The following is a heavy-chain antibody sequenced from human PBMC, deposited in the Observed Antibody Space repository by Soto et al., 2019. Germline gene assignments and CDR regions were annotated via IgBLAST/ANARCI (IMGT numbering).Heavy chain of an antibody. Sequence: SETLPLTCAVYGGSFSGYYWSWIRQPPGKGLEWIGEINHSGSTNYNPSLKSRVTISVDTSKNQFSLKLSSVTAADTAVYYCAICGYSSGWYRAFDIWGQGTMVTVSS. J-gene: IGHJ3*02. D-gene: IGHD6-19*01. CDR3: AICGYSSGWYRAFDI. CDR1: GGSFSGYY. CDR2: INHSGST. V-gene: IGHV4-34*01.